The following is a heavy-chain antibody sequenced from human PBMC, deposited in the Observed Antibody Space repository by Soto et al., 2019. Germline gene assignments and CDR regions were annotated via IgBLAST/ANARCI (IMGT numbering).Heavy chain of an antibody. CDR3: ARARFCTSTSCYHYFDF. CDR1: GDSISSGTHY. CDR2: ISSSGNS. D-gene: IGHD2-2*01. V-gene: IGHV4-61*03. Sequence: PSETLSLTCTVSGDSISSGTHYWNWIRQHPGKGLEWIGYISSSGNSDYNPSLKSRVTISVDTSKNHFSLKLSSVTPADTAVYYCARARFCTSTSCYHYFDFWGQGTLVTVSS. J-gene: IGHJ4*02.